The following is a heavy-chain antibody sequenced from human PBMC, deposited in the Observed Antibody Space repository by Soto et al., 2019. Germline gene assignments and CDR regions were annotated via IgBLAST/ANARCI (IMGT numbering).Heavy chain of an antibody. CDR3: AKDRAIFAPYYYGMDV. V-gene: IGHV3-30*18. CDR1: GFTFSRYG. CDR2: ISYDGSIK. Sequence: GGSLRLSCAASGFTFSRYGMHWVRQAPGKGLEGVEVISYDGSIKYFDDSVKGRFTISRDNSKNTLFLQMNSLRPEDTAVYYCAKDRAIFAPYYYGMDVWGQGTTVTVSS. J-gene: IGHJ6*02. D-gene: IGHD3-3*01.